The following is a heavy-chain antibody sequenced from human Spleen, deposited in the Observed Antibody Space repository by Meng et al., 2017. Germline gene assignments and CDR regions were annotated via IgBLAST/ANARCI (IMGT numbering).Heavy chain of an antibody. CDR3: TIYRSGHI. V-gene: IGHV3-73*01. J-gene: IGHJ3*02. D-gene: IGHD6-19*01. CDR2: IRSNGNSFVT. Sequence: GGSLRLSCAASGFTVSHNYMSWVRQAPGKGLEWVGRIRSNGNSFVTAYAASLKGRFTVSRDDSKNTAYLQMDTVIPEDTAVYYCTIYRSGHIWGQGTMVTVSS. CDR1: GFTVSHNY.